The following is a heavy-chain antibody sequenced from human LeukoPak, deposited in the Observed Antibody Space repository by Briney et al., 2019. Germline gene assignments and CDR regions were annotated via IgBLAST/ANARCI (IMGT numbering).Heavy chain of an antibody. D-gene: IGHD3-10*01. Sequence: ASVNVSCKTSGYTFTDYDITWVRQAPGHGLEGMGWISAYNVNTNCAQKLQGRVTMTTDASTSTDYMELRSLRSDDTVVYYCARVLGELINYYYYMDVWGKGTTVTVSS. J-gene: IGHJ6*03. V-gene: IGHV1-18*01. CDR2: ISAYNVNT. CDR3: ARVLGELINYYYYMDV. CDR1: GYTFTDYD.